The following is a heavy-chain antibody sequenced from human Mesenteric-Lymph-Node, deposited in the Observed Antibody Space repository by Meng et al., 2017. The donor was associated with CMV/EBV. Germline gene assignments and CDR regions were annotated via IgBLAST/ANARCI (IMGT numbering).Heavy chain of an antibody. CDR2: IYPGDSDT. V-gene: IGHV5-51*01. CDR1: GYSFTSYW. J-gene: IGHJ3*02. CDR3: ASGLYQRLLRGDFHI. Sequence: KVSCKGSGYSFTSYWIGWVRQMPGKGLEWMGIIYPGDSDTRYSPSFQGQVTMTRDTSFTTAYMELSSLRSDDTAEHYCASGLYQRLLRGDFHIWGQGTMVTVSS. D-gene: IGHD6-25*01.